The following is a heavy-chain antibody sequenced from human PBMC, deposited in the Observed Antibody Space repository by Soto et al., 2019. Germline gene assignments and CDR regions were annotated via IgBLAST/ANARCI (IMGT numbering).Heavy chain of an antibody. Sequence: ASVKVSCKASGFTFSTSAVQWVRQARGQRPEWMGWIVGGSGNTNYAQNSQERVIITRDMSTSTVYMELSSLRSDDTAVYFCAARRSGLYAMDVWGQGTTVTVSS. D-gene: IGHD1-26*01. CDR3: AARRSGLYAMDV. CDR2: IVGGSGNT. V-gene: IGHV1-58*01. J-gene: IGHJ6*02. CDR1: GFTFSTSA.